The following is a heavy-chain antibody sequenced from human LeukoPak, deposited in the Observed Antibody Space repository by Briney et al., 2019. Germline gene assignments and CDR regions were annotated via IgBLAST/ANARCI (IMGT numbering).Heavy chain of an antibody. J-gene: IGHJ5*02. Sequence: SETLSLTCTVSGVSISSYYWSWIRQPPGKGLEWIGYISNSGSTNYNPSLKSRVTISVDTSKNQFSLRLSSVTAADTAVYYCSRGGYIYGGHNWFDPWGQGTLVTVSS. CDR2: ISNSGST. CDR3: SRGGYIYGGHNWFDP. V-gene: IGHV4-59*01. CDR1: GVSISSYY. D-gene: IGHD5-18*01.